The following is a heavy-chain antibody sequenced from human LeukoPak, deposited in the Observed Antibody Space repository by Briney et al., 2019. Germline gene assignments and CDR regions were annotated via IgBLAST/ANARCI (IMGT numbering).Heavy chain of an antibody. J-gene: IGHJ4*02. CDR1: GFTSSSYA. D-gene: IGHD3-10*01. V-gene: IGHV3-23*01. Sequence: GSLRLSCAASGFTSSSYAMSWVRQAPGKGLGWVSAISGSGGSTYYADSVKGRFTISRDNSKNTLYLQMNSLRAEDTAVYYCAKDREVRGVIGYWGQGTLVTVSS. CDR2: ISGSGGST. CDR3: AKDREVRGVIGY.